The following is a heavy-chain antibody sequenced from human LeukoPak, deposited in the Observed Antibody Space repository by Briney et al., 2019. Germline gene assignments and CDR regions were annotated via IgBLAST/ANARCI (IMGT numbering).Heavy chain of an antibody. CDR2: INPNSGGT. D-gene: IGHD3-3*01. Sequence: GASVKVFCKASGYTFTGYYMHWVRQAPGQGLEWMGWINPNSGGTNYAQKFQGRVTMTRNTSISTAYMELSSLRSEDTAVYYCARVKTYYDFWSGYSTYYYYGMDVWGQGTTVTVSS. V-gene: IGHV1-2*02. CDR1: GYTFTGYY. CDR3: ARVKTYYDFWSGYSTYYYYGMDV. J-gene: IGHJ6*02.